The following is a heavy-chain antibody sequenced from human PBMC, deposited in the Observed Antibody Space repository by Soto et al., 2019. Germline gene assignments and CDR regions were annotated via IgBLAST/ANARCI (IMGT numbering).Heavy chain of an antibody. CDR1: GYSFTSYW. CDR2: IYPGDSDT. D-gene: IGHD2-8*02. Sequence: PGESLKISCKGSGYSFTSYWIGWMRQMPGKGLEWMGIIYPGDSDTRYSPSFQGQVTISADKSISTAYLQWSSLKASDTAMYYCARHGNHWSYYYYGMDVWGQGTTVTV. V-gene: IGHV5-51*01. CDR3: ARHGNHWSYYYYGMDV. J-gene: IGHJ6*02.